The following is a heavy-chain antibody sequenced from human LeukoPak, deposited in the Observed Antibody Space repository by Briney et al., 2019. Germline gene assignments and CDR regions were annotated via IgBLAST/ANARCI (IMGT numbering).Heavy chain of an antibody. CDR2: IYYSGST. J-gene: IGHJ6*02. Sequence: SETLSLTCTVSGGSIRNYYCSWIRQPPGKGLEWVGYIYYSGSTSYNPSLKSRVTISVDTSKNQFSLKLSSVTAADTAVYYCARHFTGPGTYTPYFGMDVWGQGTTVTVSS. V-gene: IGHV4-59*08. D-gene: IGHD3-16*01. CDR1: GGSIRNYY. CDR3: ARHFTGPGTYTPYFGMDV.